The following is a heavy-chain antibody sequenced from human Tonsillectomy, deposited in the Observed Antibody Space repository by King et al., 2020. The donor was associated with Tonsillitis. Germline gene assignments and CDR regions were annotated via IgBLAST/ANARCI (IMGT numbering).Heavy chain of an antibody. J-gene: IGHJ4*02. CDR1: GFTFSSYA. D-gene: IGHD2-2*01. CDR3: AKDRNRKIVVVPAAPLPFDY. Sequence: VQLVESGGGLVQPGGSLRLSCAASGFTFSSYAMSWVRQAPGKGLEWVSAISGSGGSTYYADSVKGRFTISRDNSKNTLYLQMNSLRAEDTAVYYCAKDRNRKIVVVPAAPLPFDYWGQGTLVTVSS. V-gene: IGHV3-23*04. CDR2: ISGSGGST.